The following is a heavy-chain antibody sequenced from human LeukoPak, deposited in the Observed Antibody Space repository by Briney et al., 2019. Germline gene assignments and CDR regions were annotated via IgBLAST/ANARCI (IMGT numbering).Heavy chain of an antibody. CDR1: GYSFGDYY. D-gene: IGHD4-23*01. J-gene: IGHJ3*02. Sequence: ASVKVSCKASGYSFGDYYIYWFRQAPGQGLEWMGWIKPNSGETTYAQKFQGRISTTRDTPSTTVYLELSGLKSDDTAVYYCARANGGNSHYDAFDIWGQGTMVTVSS. CDR3: ARANGGNSHYDAFDI. CDR2: IKPNSGET. V-gene: IGHV1-2*02.